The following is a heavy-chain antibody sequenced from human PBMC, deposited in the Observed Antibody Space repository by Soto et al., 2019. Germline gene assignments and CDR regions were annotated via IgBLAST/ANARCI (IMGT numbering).Heavy chain of an antibody. D-gene: IGHD3-10*01. CDR1: GYSFTSYW. CDR3: AGGGVRGVITRTRDYYGMDV. V-gene: IGHV5-51*01. J-gene: IGHJ6*02. Sequence: GESLKISCKGSGYSFTSYWIGWVRQMPGKGLKWMGIIYPGDSDTRYSPSFQGQVTISADKSISTAYLQWSSLKASDTAMYYCAGGGVRGVITRTRDYYGMDVWGQGTTVTVS. CDR2: IYPGDSDT.